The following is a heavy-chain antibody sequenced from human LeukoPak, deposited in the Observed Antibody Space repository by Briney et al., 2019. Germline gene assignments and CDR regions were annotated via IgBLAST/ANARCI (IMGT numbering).Heavy chain of an antibody. Sequence: PGGSLRLSCAASGFSFTTHWMNWFRQAPGKGLEWVANINEDGSERNYVDSARGRFTISRDNTANSLYLQMNGLGAEDTAVYYCVTDRGRDWQKRFDYWGQGALVIVSS. J-gene: IGHJ4*02. D-gene: IGHD5-24*01. CDR2: INEDGSER. V-gene: IGHV3-7*01. CDR1: GFSFTTHW. CDR3: VTDRGRDWQKRFDY.